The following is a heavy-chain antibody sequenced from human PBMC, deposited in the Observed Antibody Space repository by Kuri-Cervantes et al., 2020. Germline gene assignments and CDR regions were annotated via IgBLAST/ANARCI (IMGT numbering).Heavy chain of an antibody. D-gene: IGHD6-19*01. CDR2: IIPIFGTA. V-gene: IGHV1-69*13. Sequence: SVKVSCKASGGTFSSYAISWVRQAPGQGLEWMGGIIPIFGTANYAQKFQGRVTITADESTSTAYMELSSLRSEDTAVYYCAREVAGPLGWFGPWGQGIPVTVSS. J-gene: IGHJ5*02. CDR3: AREVAGPLGWFGP. CDR1: GGTFSSYA.